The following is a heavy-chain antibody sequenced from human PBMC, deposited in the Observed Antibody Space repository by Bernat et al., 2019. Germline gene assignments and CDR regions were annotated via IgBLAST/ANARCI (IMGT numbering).Heavy chain of an antibody. J-gene: IGHJ1*01. CDR3: ARGPATPLEYFQH. Sequence: EVQLVESGGGLVKPGGSLRLSCAASGFTFSSYSMNWVRQAPGKGLEWVSSISSSSYIYYADSVKGRFTISRDNAKNSLYLQMNSLRAEDTAVYYCARGPATPLEYFQHWGQGTLVTVSS. CDR1: GFTFSSYS. CDR2: ISSSSYI. D-gene: IGHD1-26*01. V-gene: IGHV3-21*01.